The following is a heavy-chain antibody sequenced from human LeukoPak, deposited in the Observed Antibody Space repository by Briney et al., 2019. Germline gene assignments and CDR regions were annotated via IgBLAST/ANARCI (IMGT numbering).Heavy chain of an antibody. CDR2: ISWNSANL. V-gene: IGHV3-9*01. J-gene: IGHJ4*02. CDR1: GFTFDDYA. D-gene: IGHD3-22*01. Sequence: PGGSLRLSCAASGFTFDDYAMHWVRQAPGKGLQWVSGISWNSANLAYVDSVKGRFTISRDNAKNSLYLEMNSLRTEDTALYYCAKDIGPGSNGYYAATDYWGQGTLVTVSS. CDR3: AKDIGPGSNGYYAATDY.